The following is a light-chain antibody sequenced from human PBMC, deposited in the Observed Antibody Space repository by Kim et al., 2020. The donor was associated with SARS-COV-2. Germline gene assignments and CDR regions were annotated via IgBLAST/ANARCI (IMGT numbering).Light chain of an antibody. CDR3: QSYDSSNQGV. J-gene: IGLJ3*02. CDR2: EDN. CDR1: SGSIASNY. V-gene: IGLV6-57*01. Sequence: KPVTISCTRSSGSIASNYVQWYQQRPGSSPSTVFYEDNQRPSGVPDRFSGSIDSSSNSASLTISGLKTEDEADYYCQSYDSSNQGVFGGGTQLTVL.